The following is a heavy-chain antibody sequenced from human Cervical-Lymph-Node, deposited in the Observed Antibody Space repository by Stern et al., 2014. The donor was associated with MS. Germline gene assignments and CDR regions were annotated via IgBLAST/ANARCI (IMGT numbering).Heavy chain of an antibody. Sequence: EVQLVESGAAVKKSGESLKISCKGSGYSFPAYWIAWVRQMPGKGLEWMGIIYPGDSATRYSPSFQGQVTISADKSTRTAYLQWSSLKASDTAMYYCARQEGSRHYGLDVWGQGTTVTVSS. J-gene: IGHJ6*02. D-gene: IGHD6-6*01. CDR1: GYSFPAYW. CDR3: ARQEGSRHYGLDV. V-gene: IGHV5-51*01. CDR2: IYPGDSAT.